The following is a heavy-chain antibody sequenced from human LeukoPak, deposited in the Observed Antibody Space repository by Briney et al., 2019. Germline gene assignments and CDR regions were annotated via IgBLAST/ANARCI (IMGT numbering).Heavy chain of an antibody. V-gene: IGHV1-18*01. D-gene: IGHD6-13*01. CDR1: GYTFSSYG. CDR3: ARDMVGLAADGNWFDP. CDR2: IATYNGKT. Sequence: ASVKVSCKASGYTFSSYGISWVRQAPGQGLEWMGWIATYNGKTKYAEKVQGRVTMTTDTSTTTDYMELRTLRSDDTAVYYCARDMVGLAADGNWFDPWGQGTLVTVSS. J-gene: IGHJ5*02.